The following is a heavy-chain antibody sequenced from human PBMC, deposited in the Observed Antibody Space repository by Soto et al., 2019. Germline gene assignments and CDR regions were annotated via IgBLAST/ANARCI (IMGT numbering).Heavy chain of an antibody. CDR3: ARQAGFLEWLSDRNNWFDP. D-gene: IGHD3-3*01. CDR1: GYSFTSYW. CDR2: IYPGDSDT. J-gene: IGHJ5*02. Sequence: GESLKISCKGSGYSFTSYWIGWVRQMPGKGLEWMGIIYPGDSDTRYSPSFQGQVTISADKSISTAYLQWSSLKASDTAMYYCARQAGFLEWLSDRNNWFDPWGQGTLVTVSS. V-gene: IGHV5-51*01.